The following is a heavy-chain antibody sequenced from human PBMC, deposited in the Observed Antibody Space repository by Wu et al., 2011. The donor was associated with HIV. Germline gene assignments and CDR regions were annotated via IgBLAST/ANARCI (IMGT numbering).Heavy chain of an antibody. CDR3: ARSGATYYSESTGYYLGY. CDR1: GYTFSTSG. D-gene: IGHD3-22*01. Sequence: QVQLVQSGAEVKKPGASVKVSCKASGYTFSTSGVSWVRQAPGQGLEWMGRISPISGTTNYAQKMQGRVTITADKSTKTAYMELSSLRAEDTAVYYCARSGATYYSESTGYYLGYWGQGTLVTVSS. J-gene: IGHJ4*02. V-gene: IGHV1-69*06. CDR2: ISPISGTT.